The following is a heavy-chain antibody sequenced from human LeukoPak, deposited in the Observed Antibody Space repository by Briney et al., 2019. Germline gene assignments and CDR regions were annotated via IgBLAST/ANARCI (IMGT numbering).Heavy chain of an antibody. CDR2: IYHSGST. V-gene: IGHV4-38-2*02. CDR1: GDSISSGYY. CDR3: ARDRWYSSSYSGSWYFDY. D-gene: IGHD6-13*01. Sequence: PSETLSLTCAVSGDSISSGYYWGWIRQPPGKGLEWIGSIYHSGSTYYNPSLKSRVTISVDTSKNLFALKLSSVTAADTAVYYCARDRWYSSSYSGSWYFDYWGQGTLVTVSS. J-gene: IGHJ4*02.